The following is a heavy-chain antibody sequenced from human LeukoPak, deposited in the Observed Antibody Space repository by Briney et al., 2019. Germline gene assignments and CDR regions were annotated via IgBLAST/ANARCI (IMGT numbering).Heavy chain of an antibody. Sequence: GSLRLSCAASGFTSDDYGMCCGPAAPGKGVERVSRINWNGGSTGYADSVKGRFTISRDNAKNSLYLQMNSLRAENTAVYYCASDNYYDSSGYDYFDYWGQGTLVTVCS. D-gene: IGHD3-22*01. CDR1: GFTSDDYG. CDR3: ASDNYYDSSGYDYFDY. CDR2: INWNGGST. J-gene: IGHJ4*02. V-gene: IGHV3-20*04.